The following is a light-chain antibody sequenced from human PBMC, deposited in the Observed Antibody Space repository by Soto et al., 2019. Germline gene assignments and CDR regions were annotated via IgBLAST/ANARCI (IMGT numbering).Light chain of an antibody. J-gene: IGKJ2*01. CDR3: EQYNSWPPLYT. V-gene: IGKV3-15*01. CDR2: GAS. CDR1: QSVSHN. Sequence: EIVMTQSPATLSVSPGEGATLSCRASQSVSHNLAWYQQKPGQAPRLLIYGASTRATGIPTRFSGSGSGTEFHLTISSLQSEDFAVYYCEQYNSWPPLYTFGQGTKLEIK.